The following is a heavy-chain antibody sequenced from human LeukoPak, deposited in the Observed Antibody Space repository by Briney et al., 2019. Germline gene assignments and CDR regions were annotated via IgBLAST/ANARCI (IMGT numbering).Heavy chain of an antibody. Sequence: ASVKVSCKASGYTFTGYYMHWVRQAPGQGLEWMGWINPNSGATNYTQNFQGRVTMTRDTSTSTAYMELSRLRSDDTAVYYCARITDLTIFGVVLISGFFDYWGQGTLVTVSS. V-gene: IGHV1-2*02. CDR3: ARITDLTIFGVVLISGFFDY. CDR1: GYTFTGYY. J-gene: IGHJ4*02. CDR2: INPNSGAT. D-gene: IGHD3-3*01.